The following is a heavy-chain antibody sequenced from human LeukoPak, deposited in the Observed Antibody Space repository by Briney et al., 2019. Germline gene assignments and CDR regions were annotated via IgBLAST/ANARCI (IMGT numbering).Heavy chain of an antibody. V-gene: IGHV1-18*01. CDR2: ISVYNGNT. D-gene: IGHD6-19*01. CDR3: ARDARPRIAVAATGDF. J-gene: IGHJ4*02. CDR1: GYTFTNYG. Sequence: ASVKVSCKTSGYTFTNYGINWVRQAPGQGLEWMGWISVYNGNTNYAQKVQGRVTMTTDTSTSTAYMELRSLRSDDTALYYCARDARPRIAVAATGDFWGQGTLVIVSS.